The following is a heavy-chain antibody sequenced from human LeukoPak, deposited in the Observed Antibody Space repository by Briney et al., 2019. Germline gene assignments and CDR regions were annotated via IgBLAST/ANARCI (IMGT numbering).Heavy chain of an antibody. CDR2: ISSSSSYI. CDR1: GFTFSSYS. CDR3: ARENFIGDSTYYFDY. D-gene: IGHD4-17*01. J-gene: IGHJ4*02. V-gene: IGHV3-21*01. Sequence: GGSLRLSCAASGFTFSSYSMNRVRQAPGKGLEWVSSISSSSSYIYYADSVKGRFTISRDNAKNSLYLQMNSLRAEDTAVYYCARENFIGDSTYYFDYWGQGTLVTVSS.